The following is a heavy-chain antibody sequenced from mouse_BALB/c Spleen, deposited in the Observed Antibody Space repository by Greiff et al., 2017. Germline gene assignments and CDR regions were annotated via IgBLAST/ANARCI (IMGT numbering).Heavy chain of an antibody. CDR1: GFTFSSFG. J-gene: IGHJ4*01. CDR3: ARAYYAMDY. Sequence: EVMLVESGGGLVQPGGSRKLSCAASGFTFSSFGMHWVRQAPGKGLEWVAYISSGSSTIYYADTVKGRFTISRDNPKNTLFLQMTSLRSEDTAMYYCARAYYAMDYWGQGTSVTVSS. CDR2: ISSGSSTI. V-gene: IGHV5-17*02.